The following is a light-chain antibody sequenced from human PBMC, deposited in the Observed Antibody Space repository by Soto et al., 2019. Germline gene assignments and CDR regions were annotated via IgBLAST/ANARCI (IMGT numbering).Light chain of an antibody. CDR1: QSVNNY. CDR2: DTS. Sequence: IVMTQSPATLSVSPGERATLSCRASQSVNNYLAWYQQKPGQAPRLLIYDTSDRASGIPARFSGSGSGTDFTLTISSLEPEDFAVFYCQQRSVWPWTFGQGTIVDNK. CDR3: QQRSVWPWT. V-gene: IGKV3-11*01. J-gene: IGKJ1*01.